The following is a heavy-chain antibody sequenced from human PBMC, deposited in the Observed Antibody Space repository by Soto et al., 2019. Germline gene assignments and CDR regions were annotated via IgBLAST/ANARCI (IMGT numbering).Heavy chain of an antibody. D-gene: IGHD3-3*01. CDR1: GGSISSGDYY. Sequence: QVQLQESGPGLVKPSQTLSLTCTVSGGSISSGDYYWSWIRQPPGKGLEWIGYIYYSGSTYYNPSLKSRVTISVDTSKSQFSLKLSSVTAADTAVYYCARGGKRSRYYDGHWGQGTLVTVSS. V-gene: IGHV4-30-4*01. J-gene: IGHJ4*02. CDR2: IYYSGST. CDR3: ARGGKRSRYYDGH.